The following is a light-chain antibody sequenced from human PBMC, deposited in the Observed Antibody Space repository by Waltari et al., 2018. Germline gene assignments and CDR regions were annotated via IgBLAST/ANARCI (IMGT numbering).Light chain of an antibody. CDR3: HQRSDWPRT. CDR1: QSVRSY. CDR2: DAS. J-gene: IGKJ2*01. V-gene: IGKV3-11*01. Sequence: EIVLTQSPATMSLSPGEPATLSCRASQSVRSYLAWYQRKPSQAPRLLISDASNRATGIPARFSGSGSGTDFTLTISSLEPEDFAVYYCHQRSDWPRTFGQGTKVEIK.